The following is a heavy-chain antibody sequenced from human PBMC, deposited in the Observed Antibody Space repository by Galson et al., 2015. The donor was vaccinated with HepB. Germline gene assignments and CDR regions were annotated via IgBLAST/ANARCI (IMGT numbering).Heavy chain of an antibody. V-gene: IGHV4-39*01. CDR3: ARLAMIDQDIVVVVAAWGFDI. D-gene: IGHD2-15*01. CDR1: GGSISSSSYY. CDR2: IYYSGST. J-gene: IGHJ3*02. Sequence: DTLSLTCTVSGGSISSSSYYWGWIRQPPGKGLEWIGSIYYSGSTYYNPSLKSRVTISVDTSKNQFSLKLSSVTAADTAVYYCARLAMIDQDIVVVVAAWGFDIWGQGTMVTVSS.